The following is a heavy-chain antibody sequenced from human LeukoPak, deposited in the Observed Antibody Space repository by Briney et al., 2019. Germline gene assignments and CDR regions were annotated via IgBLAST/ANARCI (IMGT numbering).Heavy chain of an antibody. D-gene: IGHD3-22*01. CDR1: GFTFSSYS. J-gene: IGHJ4*02. V-gene: IGHV3-21*01. CDR2: ISSSSSYI. Sequence: GGSLRLSCAASGFTFSSYSMNWVRQAPGKGLEWVSSISSSSSYIYYADSVKGRFTISRDNAKNSLYLQMNSLRAEDTAVYYCARENGNYYDSSGYPYWGQGTLVTVSS. CDR3: ARENGNYYDSSGYPY.